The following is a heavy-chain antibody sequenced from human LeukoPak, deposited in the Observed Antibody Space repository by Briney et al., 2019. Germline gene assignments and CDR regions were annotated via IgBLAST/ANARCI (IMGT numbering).Heavy chain of an antibody. CDR2: INPNSGGT. J-gene: IGHJ1*01. CDR1: GYTFTGYY. Sequence: ASVKVSCKASGYTFTGYYIHWVRQAPGQGLEWMGWINPNSGGTNYAQTFQGRVTMTRDTSISAAYMELKSLTFDDTAMYYCAREETSGSRWGQGTLVIVSS. V-gene: IGHV1-2*02. CDR3: AREETSGSR. D-gene: IGHD5-12*01.